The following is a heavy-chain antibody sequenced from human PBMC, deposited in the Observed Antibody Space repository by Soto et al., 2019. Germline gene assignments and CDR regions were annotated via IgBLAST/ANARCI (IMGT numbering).Heavy chain of an antibody. CDR3: ARDREMATITLDY. Sequence: SVKVSCKASGGTFSSYTISWVRQAPGQGLEWMGRIIPILGIANYAQKFQGRVTITADKSTSTAYMELSSLRSEDTAVYYCARDREMATITLDYWGQRTLVTVPQ. D-gene: IGHD5-12*01. V-gene: IGHV1-69*04. CDR2: IIPILGIA. J-gene: IGHJ4*02. CDR1: GGTFSSYT.